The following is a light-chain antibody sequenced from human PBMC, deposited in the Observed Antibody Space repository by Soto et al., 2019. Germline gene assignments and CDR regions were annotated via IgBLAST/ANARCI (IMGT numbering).Light chain of an antibody. J-gene: IGKJ5*01. CDR1: QGINNY. Sequence: DIQMTQSPSSLSASVGDRVTITCRASQGINNYLAWFQQKPGEAPKSLIYFTSYLQSGVPSRFSGSGSGTEFTLTISSLQPEDFATYFCQQYDSYPSITFGQGTRLEIK. V-gene: IGKV1-16*01. CDR3: QQYDSYPSIT. CDR2: FTS.